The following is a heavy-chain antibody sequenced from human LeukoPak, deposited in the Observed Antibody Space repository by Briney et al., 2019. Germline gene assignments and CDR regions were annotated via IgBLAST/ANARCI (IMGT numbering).Heavy chain of an antibody. V-gene: IGHV4-59*08. J-gene: IGHJ4*02. CDR1: GGFISSYY. D-gene: IGHD3-10*01. CDR2: IYYSGST. CDR3: ARVDYGSGSYYGPFDY. Sequence: TSETLSLTCTVSGGFISSYYWSWIRQPPGKGLEWIGYIYYSGSTNYNPSLKSRVTISVDTSKNQFSLKLSSVTAADTAVYYCARVDYGSGSYYGPFDYWGQGTLVTVSS.